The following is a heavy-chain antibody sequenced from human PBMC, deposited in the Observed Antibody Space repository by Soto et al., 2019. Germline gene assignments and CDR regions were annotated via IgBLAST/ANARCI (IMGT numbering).Heavy chain of an antibody. Sequence: GGSLRLSCAASGFTFSSYSMNWVRQAPGKGLEWVSSISSSSSYIYYADSVKGRFTISRDNAKNSLYLQMNSLRAEDTAVYYRARWYGDYVDYYYYMDVWGKGTTVTVSS. CDR1: GFTFSSYS. CDR3: ARWYGDYVDYYYYMDV. CDR2: ISSSSSYI. D-gene: IGHD4-17*01. J-gene: IGHJ6*03. V-gene: IGHV3-21*01.